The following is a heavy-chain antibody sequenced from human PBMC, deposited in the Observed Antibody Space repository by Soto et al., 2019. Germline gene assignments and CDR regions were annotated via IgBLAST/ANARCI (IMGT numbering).Heavy chain of an antibody. Sequence: EVQLVESGGGLVQPGGSLRLSCAASGFTFSSYWMHWVRQAPGKGLVWVSRINSDGSSTSYADSVTGRFTISRDNAKNTQYLQMTSLRAEDTAVYYCAREVGLVTGNTSGGNDYWGQGTLVTVSS. J-gene: IGHJ4*02. D-gene: IGHD1-7*01. CDR2: INSDGSST. V-gene: IGHV3-74*01. CDR1: GFTFSSYW. CDR3: AREVGLVTGNTSGGNDY.